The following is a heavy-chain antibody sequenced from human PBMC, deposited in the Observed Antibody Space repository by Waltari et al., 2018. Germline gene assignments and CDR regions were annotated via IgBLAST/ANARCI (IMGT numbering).Heavy chain of an antibody. CDR2: IRDDGKSE. V-gene: IGHV3-30*02. D-gene: IGHD6-13*01. J-gene: IGHJ5*02. CDR3: AKDKADWFDP. CDR1: GFTFSMYG. Sequence: QVQLVESGGGVVQPGGSLTLSCAASGFTFSMYGMHWVRQPPGKGLEWVAVIRDDGKSEQYGDSGRGRFTISRDNSKTTVYLQMNSLRPEDTAVYYCAKDKADWFDPRGQGTQVTVTS.